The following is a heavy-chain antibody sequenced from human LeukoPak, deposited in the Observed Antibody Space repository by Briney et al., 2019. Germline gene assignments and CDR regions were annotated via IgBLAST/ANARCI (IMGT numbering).Heavy chain of an antibody. J-gene: IGHJ2*01. CDR2: IYPGDSDA. CDR1: GYSFTSYW. D-gene: IGHD2-2*02. CDR3: ARQVAGYCSSTSCYTSWYFDL. Sequence: GESLKISCKGSGYSFTSYWIGWVRQMPGKGLEWMGIIYPGDSDARYSPSFQGQVTISADKSISTAYLQWSSLKASDTAMYYCARQVAGYCSSTSCYTSWYFDLWGQGTLVTVSS. V-gene: IGHV5-51*01.